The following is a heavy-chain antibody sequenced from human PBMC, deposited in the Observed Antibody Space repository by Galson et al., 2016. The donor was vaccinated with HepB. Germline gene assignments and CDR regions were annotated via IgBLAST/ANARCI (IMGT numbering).Heavy chain of an antibody. Sequence: SLRLSCAASGFIFSNYVLHWVRQAPGKGLEWVAGISNDGSNKFYADSVKGRFSISRDNSKNSLYLQMNSLRAEDTAFYCCAKDILGTTAFDSWGQGALVTVSS. CDR2: ISNDGSNK. V-gene: IGHV3-30-3*02. J-gene: IGHJ4*02. CDR1: GFIFSNYV. D-gene: IGHD1-26*01. CDR3: AKDILGTTAFDS.